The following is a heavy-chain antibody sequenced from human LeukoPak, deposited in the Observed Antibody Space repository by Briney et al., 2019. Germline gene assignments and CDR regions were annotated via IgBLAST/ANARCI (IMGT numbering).Heavy chain of an antibody. CDR1: GYTFTGYY. CDR2: INPNSGGT. V-gene: IGHV1-2*02. J-gene: IGHJ4*02. D-gene: IGHD1-1*01. CDR3: ARDWSNRFAPTGPPYYFDY. Sequence: ASVKVSCKASGYTFTGYYMHWVRQAPGQGLEWMGWINPNSGGTNYAQKFQGRVTMTRDTSISTAYMELSRLRSDDTAVYYCARDWSNRFAPTGPPYYFDYWGQGTLVTVSS.